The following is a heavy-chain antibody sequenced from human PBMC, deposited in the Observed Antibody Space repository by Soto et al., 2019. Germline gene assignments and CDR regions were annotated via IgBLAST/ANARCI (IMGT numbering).Heavy chain of an antibody. J-gene: IGHJ6*02. D-gene: IGHD1-26*01. CDR1: GGTFSSYA. CDR2: IIPIFGTA. Sequence: SVKVSCKASGGTFSSYAISWVRQAPGQGLEWMGGIIPIFGTANYAQKFQGRVTITADESTSTAYMELSSLRSEDTAVYYCARGQLYGSYGLHYYYGMDVWGQGTTVTVSS. CDR3: ARGQLYGSYGLHYYYGMDV. V-gene: IGHV1-69*13.